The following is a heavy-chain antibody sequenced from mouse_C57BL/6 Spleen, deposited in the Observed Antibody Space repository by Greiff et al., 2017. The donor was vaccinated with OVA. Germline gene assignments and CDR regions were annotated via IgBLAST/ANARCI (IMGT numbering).Heavy chain of an antibody. D-gene: IGHD2-4*01. V-gene: IGHV6-6*01. CDR3: TRRGDYDLWFAY. CDR1: GFTFSDAW. Sequence: EVKVEESGGGLVQPGGSMKLSCAASGFTFSDAWMDWVRQSPEKGLEWVAEIRNKANNHATYYAESVKGRFTISRDDSKSSVYLQMNSLRAEDTGIYYCTRRGDYDLWFAYWGQGTLVTVSA. J-gene: IGHJ3*01. CDR2: IRNKANNHAT.